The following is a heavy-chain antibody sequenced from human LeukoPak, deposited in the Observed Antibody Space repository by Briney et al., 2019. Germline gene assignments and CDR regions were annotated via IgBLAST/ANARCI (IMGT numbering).Heavy chain of an antibody. D-gene: IGHD3-10*01. CDR1: GASITSYY. J-gene: IGHJ4*02. V-gene: IGHV4-59*08. Sequence: SETLSLTCTVSGASITSYYWSWIRQPPGKGLEWLGFFSYSGSANYNPSLKSRVTISVDTSKNQFSLRLSSVTAADTAVYYCARHLDYYGSGTYEFWGQGTLVTVSS. CDR2: FSYSGSA. CDR3: ARHLDYYGSGTYEF.